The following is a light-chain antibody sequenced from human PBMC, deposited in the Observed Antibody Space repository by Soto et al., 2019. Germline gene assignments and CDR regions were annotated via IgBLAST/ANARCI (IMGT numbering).Light chain of an antibody. CDR3: QQSHNTPRT. CDR1: QSIGRY. V-gene: IGKV1-39*01. Sequence: DIQMTQSPYSLSASVGDRVTITCRASQSIGRYLNWYQQKPGKAPKLLIYGVSSLQSGVPSRFSGSGSGTDFTLTITSLQTEDFATYYCQQSHNTPRTFGQGTKVDIK. CDR2: GVS. J-gene: IGKJ2*01.